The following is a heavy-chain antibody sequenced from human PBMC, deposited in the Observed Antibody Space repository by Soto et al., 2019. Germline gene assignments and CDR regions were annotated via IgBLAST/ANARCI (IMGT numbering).Heavy chain of an antibody. D-gene: IGHD2-21*01. Sequence: QVQVVESGGAAVQPGQSLRLSCAASGFTFSSYTFHWVRQAPGKGLEWVAVVSYDGRQKFHADSVKGRFTISRDNFKNRVKLQIKSLRLEDTAIYFCVREYIPSREGYFGLWGQGTGV. CDR3: VREYIPSREGYFGL. CDR2: VSYDGRQK. CDR1: GFTFSSYT. J-gene: IGHJ3*01. V-gene: IGHV3-30*04.